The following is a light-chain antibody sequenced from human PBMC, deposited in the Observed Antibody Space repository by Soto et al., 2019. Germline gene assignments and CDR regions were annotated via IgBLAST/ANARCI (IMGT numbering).Light chain of an antibody. V-gene: IGKV1-39*01. CDR2: AAS. Sequence: DIQMTQSPSSLSASVGDRVTLTCRASQSIGRYLNWYQQKPGTAPKLLIFAASSLHTGVPSGFSGSGSGTDFTLTITSLQPEDVATYFCQQSYTTPWTFGQGTKV. CDR3: QQSYTTPWT. CDR1: QSIGRY. J-gene: IGKJ1*01.